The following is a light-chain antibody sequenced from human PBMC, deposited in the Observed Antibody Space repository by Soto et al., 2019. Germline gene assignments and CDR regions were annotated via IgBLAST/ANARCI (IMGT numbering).Light chain of an antibody. J-gene: IGKJ1*01. CDR2: AAS. V-gene: IGKV1-5*01. CDR3: QHYNSNPWT. Sequence: DIQMTQSPSTVSASVGDRVTITCRASQIINGWLAWYQQKPGKAPKLLIYAASNLLSWVPSRFSGSGSGTVFTLTIFSVQPDDSATYYCQHYNSNPWTFGQGTMVEVK. CDR1: QIINGW.